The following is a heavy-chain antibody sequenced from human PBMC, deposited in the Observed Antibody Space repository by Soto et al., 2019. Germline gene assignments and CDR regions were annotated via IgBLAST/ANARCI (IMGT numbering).Heavy chain of an antibody. V-gene: IGHV3-7*03. CDR1: GFTFNTYW. CDR3: ARGTRSGYPTYGLDV. Sequence: EVQLVESGGDLVQPGGFLRLSCAASGFTFNTYWMSWVRQAPGKGLEWVVNIRQDGGETYYVDSVKGRCTISRDNAKNSLSLQMNSLRVEDTAVYYCARGTRSGYPTYGLDVWGQGTTVTVSS. CDR2: IRQDGGET. D-gene: IGHD5-12*01. J-gene: IGHJ6*02.